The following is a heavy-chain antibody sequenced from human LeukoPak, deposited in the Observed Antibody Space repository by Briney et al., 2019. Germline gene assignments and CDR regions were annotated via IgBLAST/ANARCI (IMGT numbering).Heavy chain of an antibody. CDR1: GYIFTTYY. Sequence: ASVKVSCKASGYIFTTYYMNWVRQAPGQGLAWMGIINPSAGSTSYAQKFQGRVSMTRDTSTNTVYMELSSLRSEDTAVYYCVRGGYDFSSGYYPSRWGQGTLVTVSS. CDR3: VRGGYDFSSGYYPSR. CDR2: INPSAGST. V-gene: IGHV1-46*01. D-gene: IGHD3-3*01. J-gene: IGHJ4*02.